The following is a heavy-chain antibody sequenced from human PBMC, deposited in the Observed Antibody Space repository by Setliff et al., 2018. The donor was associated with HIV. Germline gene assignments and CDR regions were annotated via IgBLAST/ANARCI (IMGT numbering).Heavy chain of an antibody. V-gene: IGHV1-69*05. Sequence: SVKVSCKASGNSFHSYAFSWVRQAPGQGLEWMGGIIPLFGSANYAQKFQGRVTITTDESTSTAYMELSSLRSEDTAVYYCAAGLNYYDRSGLGAWGQGTLVTVSS. CDR1: GNSFHSYA. J-gene: IGHJ5*02. CDR2: IIPLFGSA. D-gene: IGHD3-22*01. CDR3: AAGLNYYDRSGLGA.